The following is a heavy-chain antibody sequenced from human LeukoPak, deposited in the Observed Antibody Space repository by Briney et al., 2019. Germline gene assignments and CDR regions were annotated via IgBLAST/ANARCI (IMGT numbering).Heavy chain of an antibody. V-gene: IGHV3-23*01. J-gene: IGHJ5*02. CDR3: VKKGNSWSPRFDT. D-gene: IGHD6-13*01. CDR1: GFTFSRSD. CDR2: ISASGGAT. Sequence: PGGSLRLSCEASGFTFSRSDMIWVRQAPGKGLEWVSIISASGGATFYADSVRGRFTISRDNSDNILYLQLNSLRAEDTALYHCVKKGNSWSPRFDTWGQGTLVTVSS.